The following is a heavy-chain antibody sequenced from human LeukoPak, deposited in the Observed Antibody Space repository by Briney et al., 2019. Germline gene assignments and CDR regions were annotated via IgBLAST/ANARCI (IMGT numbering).Heavy chain of an antibody. V-gene: IGHV3-33*01. J-gene: IGHJ4*02. CDR1: VFIFSIYG. Sequence: GRSLSLSCESSVFIFSIYGMHWAPNSPCNVLEWVALISYDGSEKYYADSVNGRFTIFRDNSENTRYLQMNSLRADDTAVYYCARILVSYLDSWGQGTLVTVSS. D-gene: IGHD2-21*01. CDR3: ARILVSYLDS. CDR2: ISYDGSEK.